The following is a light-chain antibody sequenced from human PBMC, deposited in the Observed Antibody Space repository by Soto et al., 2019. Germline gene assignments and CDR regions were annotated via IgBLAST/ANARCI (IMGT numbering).Light chain of an antibody. CDR2: GAS. V-gene: IGKV3-15*01. J-gene: IGKJ1*01. Sequence: VLKKAVATLSVSKGERATLSSRASQTINNNFALYQLEDGQVPRLLIYGASTRATSFPARFSGSVSGTDFTLTISILQSEDFAVYSCQQYNTWPWTFGHGARWIS. CDR1: QTINNN. CDR3: QQYNTWPWT.